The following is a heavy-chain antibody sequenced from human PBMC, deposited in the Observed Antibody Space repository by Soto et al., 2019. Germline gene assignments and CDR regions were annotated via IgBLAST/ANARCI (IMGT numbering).Heavy chain of an antibody. CDR2: ISYDGSNK. V-gene: IGHV3-30*18. CDR1: GFTFSSYG. J-gene: IGHJ4*02. CDR3: AKGYHKFDY. Sequence: GGSLRLSCAASGFTFSSYGMHWVRQAPGKGPEWVAVISYDGSNKYYADSVKGRFTISRDNSKNTPYLQMNSLRVEDTAVYYCAKGYHKFDYWGLGTLVTVSS. D-gene: IGHD2-2*01.